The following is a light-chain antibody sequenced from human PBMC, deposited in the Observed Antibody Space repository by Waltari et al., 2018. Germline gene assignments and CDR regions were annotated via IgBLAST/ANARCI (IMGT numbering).Light chain of an antibody. V-gene: IGLV2-23*02. CDR2: EVH. CDR3: CSYAGTTNWV. J-gene: IGLJ3*02. CDR1: SDEVGGDNL. Sequence: QSALTQPASVAGSPGQSITIPCTGTSDEVGGDNLVAWYQQSSGKAPKLIIYEVHKRPSGVSNRFSASRSGNTASLTISGLQSEDEVNYYCCSYAGTTNWVFGGGTKLTVL.